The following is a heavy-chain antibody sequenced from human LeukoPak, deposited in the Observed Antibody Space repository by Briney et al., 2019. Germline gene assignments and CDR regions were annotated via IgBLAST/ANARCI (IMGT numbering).Heavy chain of an antibody. V-gene: IGHV5-51*01. CDR1: GDRFTSYW. Sequence: GESLKISCKASGDRFTSYWVAWVRQKPGKGLEWMGIIYPGDSDTRYSPSFQGQVTISADKSISTAYLQWSSLKASDTAMYYCARGTTVTYLFDYWGQGTLVTVSS. CDR3: ARGTTVTYLFDY. J-gene: IGHJ4*02. D-gene: IGHD4-17*01. CDR2: IYPGDSDT.